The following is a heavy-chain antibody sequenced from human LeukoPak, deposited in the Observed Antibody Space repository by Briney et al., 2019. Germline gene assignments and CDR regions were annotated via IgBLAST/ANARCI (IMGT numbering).Heavy chain of an antibody. CDR3: ARSYSSSSAVDY. J-gene: IGHJ4*02. V-gene: IGHV4-31*03. CDR2: IYYSGST. Sequence: SQTLSLTCTVSGGSISSGGYYWSWIRQHPGKALEWIGYIYYSGSTNYNPSLKSRVTMSVDTSKNQFSLKLSSVTAADTAVYYCARSYSSSSAVDYWGQGTLVTVSS. CDR1: GGSISSGGYY. D-gene: IGHD6-6*01.